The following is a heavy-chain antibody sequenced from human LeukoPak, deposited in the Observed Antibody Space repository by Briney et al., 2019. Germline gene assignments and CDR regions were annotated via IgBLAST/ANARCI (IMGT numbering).Heavy chain of an antibody. CDR3: ARVGGSNYYYYGMDV. Sequence: PSETLSLTCTVSGCSISSYYWSWIRQPPGKGLEWIGYIYYSGSTNYNPSLKSRVTISVDTSKNQFSLKLSSVTAADTAVYYCARVGGSNYYYYGMDVWGQGTTVTASS. V-gene: IGHV4-59*01. D-gene: IGHD3-10*01. J-gene: IGHJ6*02. CDR1: GCSISSYY. CDR2: IYYSGST.